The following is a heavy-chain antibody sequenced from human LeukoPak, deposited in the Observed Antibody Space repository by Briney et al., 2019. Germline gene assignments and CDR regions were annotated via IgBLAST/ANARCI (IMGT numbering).Heavy chain of an antibody. Sequence: PGGSLRLSCAASGLSFIRYIMNSVRQAPGKGLEWVSYISSSSSNINYADSVKGRFTTSRDNAKNSLYLQMNSLRAEDMAVYYCARDQQAIPYAFDIWGQGTMVTVSS. V-gene: IGHV3-48*01. CDR1: GLSFIRYI. J-gene: IGHJ3*02. CDR3: ARDQQAIPYAFDI. CDR2: ISSSSSNI. D-gene: IGHD2-2*01.